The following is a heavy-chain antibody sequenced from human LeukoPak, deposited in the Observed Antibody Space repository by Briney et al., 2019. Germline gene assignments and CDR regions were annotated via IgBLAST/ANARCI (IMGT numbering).Heavy chain of an antibody. CDR1: GFTFSSYS. D-gene: IGHD3-9*01. CDR3: ARGRDILTGSNWFDP. V-gene: IGHV3-48*04. J-gene: IGHJ5*02. CDR2: ISSSSSTI. Sequence: GGSLRLSCAASGFTFSSYSMNWVRQAPGKGLEWVSYISSSSSTIYYADSVKGRFTISRDNDKNSLYLQMNSLRAEDTAVYYCARGRDILTGSNWFDPWGQGTLVTVSS.